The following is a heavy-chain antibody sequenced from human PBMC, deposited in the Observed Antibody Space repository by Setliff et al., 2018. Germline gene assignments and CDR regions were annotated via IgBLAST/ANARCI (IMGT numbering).Heavy chain of an antibody. D-gene: IGHD3-22*01. CDR2: ISGSGSTI. CDR1: GFTFSSYA. Sequence: GGSLRLSCAASGFTFSSYAMSWVRQAPGKGLEWVSAISGSGSTIYYADSVKGRFTISRDNAKNSLYLQMNSLRAEDTAVYYCARYGYYYDSSAYYPVDKWGQGTLVTVSS. V-gene: IGHV3-48*03. CDR3: ARYGYYYDSSAYYPVDK. J-gene: IGHJ4*02.